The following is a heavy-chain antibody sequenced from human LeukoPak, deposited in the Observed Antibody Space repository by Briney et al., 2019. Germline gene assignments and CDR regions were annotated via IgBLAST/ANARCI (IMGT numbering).Heavy chain of an antibody. CDR3: ARERVYNYVWGSYRKYAFDI. CDR1: GFTFSSYW. V-gene: IGHV3-74*01. J-gene: IGHJ3*02. CDR2: INSDGSST. Sequence: PGGSLRLSCAASGFTFSSYWMHWVRQAPGKGLVWVSRINSDGSSTSYADSVKGRFTISRDNAKNTLYLQMNSLRAEDTAVYYCARERVYNYVWGSYRKYAFDIWGQRTMVTVSS. D-gene: IGHD3-16*02.